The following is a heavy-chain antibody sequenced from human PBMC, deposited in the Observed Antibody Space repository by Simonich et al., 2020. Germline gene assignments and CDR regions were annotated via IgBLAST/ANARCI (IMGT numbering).Heavy chain of an antibody. CDR1: GYTFTGYY. Sequence: QVQLVQSGAEGKKPGASVKVSCKASGYTFTGYYLNWVRQAPGQGLGWMEWINPNSGGTNCAMKFQGRVTMTRETSISTAYMELSRLRSDDTAVYYCARWPSIPASYGSGSYFDYWGQGTLVTVSS. D-gene: IGHD3-10*01. CDR2: INPNSGGT. V-gene: IGHV1-2*02. J-gene: IGHJ4*02. CDR3: ARWPSIPASYGSGSYFDY.